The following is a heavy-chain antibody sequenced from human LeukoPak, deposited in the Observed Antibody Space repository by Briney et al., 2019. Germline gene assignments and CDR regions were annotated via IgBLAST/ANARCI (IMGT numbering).Heavy chain of an antibody. J-gene: IGHJ4*02. CDR1: GYPFTGYY. D-gene: IGHD6-25*01. CDR2: INPNSGDT. V-gene: IGHV1-2*02. Sequence: ASVKVSCKASGYPFTGYYTHWVRQAPGQGLDWMGWINPNSGDTNYAQKFHGRVTMTSDTSINTAYMELSRLTSDDTAVYHYARVADGYYFDYWGQGTLVTVSS. CDR3: ARVADGYYFDY.